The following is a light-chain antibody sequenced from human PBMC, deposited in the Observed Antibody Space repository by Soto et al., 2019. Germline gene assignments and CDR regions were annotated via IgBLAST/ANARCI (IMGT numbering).Light chain of an antibody. CDR1: DSDVGSYTR. J-gene: IGLJ1*01. Sequence: SVLAQPASVSGSPGQSITISCTGTDSDVGSYTRVSWYQLPPGTAPKVLIYDVTNRPSGVPDRFSGSQSGKTASLTISGLQAEDEADYYCSLYTSSSTYVFGTGTKVTVL. V-gene: IGLV2-18*01. CDR2: DVT. CDR3: SLYTSSSTYV.